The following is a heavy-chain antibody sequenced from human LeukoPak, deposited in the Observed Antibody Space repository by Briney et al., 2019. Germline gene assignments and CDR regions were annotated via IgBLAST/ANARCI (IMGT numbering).Heavy chain of an antibody. CDR2: ISSSSTCI. CDR3: AREERYYYGSGSSTVYGMDV. V-gene: IGHV3-21*01. Sequence: GGSLRLSCAASGFTFSTYTMNWVRQAPGKGLEWVSSISSSSTCIYYADSVKGRFTISRDNAKNSLYLQMNSLRAEDTAVYYCAREERYYYGSGSSTVYGMDVWGKGTTVTVSS. D-gene: IGHD3-10*01. J-gene: IGHJ6*04. CDR1: GFTFSTYT.